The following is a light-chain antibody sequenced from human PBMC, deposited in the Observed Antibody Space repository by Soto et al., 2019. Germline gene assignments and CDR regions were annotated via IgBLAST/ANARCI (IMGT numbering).Light chain of an antibody. Sequence: EIVLTQSPGILSLSPGERASRSCGASQSLSSNFLAWYQQKPGQAPRLLIYGASSRATGIPDRFSGTGSETDFTLTINRLEPEDFAVYYCQQYENSPITFGQGTRLEIK. J-gene: IGKJ5*01. CDR3: QQYENSPIT. CDR1: QSLSSNF. CDR2: GAS. V-gene: IGKV3-20*01.